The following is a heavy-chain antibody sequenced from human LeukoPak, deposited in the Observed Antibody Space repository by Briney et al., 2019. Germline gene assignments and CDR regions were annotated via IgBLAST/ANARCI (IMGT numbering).Heavy chain of an antibody. CDR2: ISSSGSTI. V-gene: IGHV3-48*03. D-gene: IGHD3-10*01. CDR1: GFTFSSYE. J-gene: IGHJ4*02. CDR3: ARDLNSRWFGEVGVFDY. Sequence: GGSLRLSCAASGFTFSSYEMNWVRQAPGKGLEWVSYISSSGSTIYYADSVKGRFTISRDNAKNSLYLQMNSLRAEDTAVYYCARDLNSRWFGEVGVFDYWGQGTLVTVSS.